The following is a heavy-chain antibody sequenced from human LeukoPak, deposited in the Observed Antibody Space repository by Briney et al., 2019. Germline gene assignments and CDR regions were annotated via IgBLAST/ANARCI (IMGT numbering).Heavy chain of an antibody. D-gene: IGHD2-21*02. V-gene: IGHV4-61*02. Sequence: SQTLSLTCTVSGGSISSGSYYWSWIRQPAGKGLEWIGRIYTSGSANYNPSLKSRVTISVDTSKNQFPLKLSSVTAADTAVYYCARWVTSNDYFDYWGQGTLVTVSS. J-gene: IGHJ4*02. CDR2: IYTSGSA. CDR3: ARWVTSNDYFDY. CDR1: GGSISSGSYY.